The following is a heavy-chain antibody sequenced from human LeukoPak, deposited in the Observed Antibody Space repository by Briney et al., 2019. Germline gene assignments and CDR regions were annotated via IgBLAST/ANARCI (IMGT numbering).Heavy chain of an antibody. V-gene: IGHV3-21*01. CDR3: AGSVRYFDY. D-gene: IGHD3-10*02. CDR2: ISSSSSYI. J-gene: IGHJ4*02. CDR1: GFTFSSYS. Sequence: GGSLRLSCAASGFTFSSYSMNWVRQAPGKGLEWVSSISSSSSYIHYADSVKGRFTISRDNAKNSLYLQMNSLRAEDTAVYYCAGSVRYFDYWGQGTLVTVSS.